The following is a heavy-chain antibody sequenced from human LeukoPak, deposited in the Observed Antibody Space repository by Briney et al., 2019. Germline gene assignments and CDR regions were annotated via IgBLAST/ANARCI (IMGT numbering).Heavy chain of an antibody. CDR1: GGSFSGYY. J-gene: IGHJ3*02. CDR2: IYHSGSA. CDR3: ARHQGYYYDSSGYHRGAFDI. V-gene: IGHV4-34*01. D-gene: IGHD3-22*01. Sequence: SETLSLTCAVYGGSFSGYYWSWIRQPPGKGLEWIGYIYHSGSAYYNPSLKSRVTISVDTSKNQFSLKLSSVTAADTAVYYCARHQGYYYDSSGYHRGAFDIWGQGTMVTVSS.